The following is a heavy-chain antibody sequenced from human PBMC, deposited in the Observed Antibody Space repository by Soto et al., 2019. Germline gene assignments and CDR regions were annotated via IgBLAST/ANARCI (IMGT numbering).Heavy chain of an antibody. CDR2: IKGDGSSL. CDR1: GFTFTTYW. V-gene: IGHV3-74*01. Sequence: EVKVVESGGGLVQPGGSLRLSCAASGFTFTTYWMHWVRQVPGKGLVWVSRIKGDGSSLSYADSVKGRFTISRDNVENTVYLQMGSLRADDTAVYYCARGLKNYYGVVVWGQGTTVTVSS. J-gene: IGHJ6*02. CDR3: ARGLKNYYGVVV.